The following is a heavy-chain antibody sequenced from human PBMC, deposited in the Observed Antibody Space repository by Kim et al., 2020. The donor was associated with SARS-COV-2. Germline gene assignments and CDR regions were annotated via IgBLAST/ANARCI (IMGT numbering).Heavy chain of an antibody. V-gene: IGHV3-7*01. J-gene: IGHJ6*02. D-gene: IGHD3-9*01. CDR3: AREYYDILTGYYVRYYYYYGMDV. CDR1: GFTFSSYW. CDR2: IKQDGSEK. Sequence: GGSLRLSCAASGFTFSSYWMSWVRQAPGKGLEWVANIKQDGSEKYYVDSVKGRFTISRDNAKNSLYLQMNSLRAEDTAVYYCAREYYDILTGYYVRYYYYYGMDVWGQGTTVTVSS.